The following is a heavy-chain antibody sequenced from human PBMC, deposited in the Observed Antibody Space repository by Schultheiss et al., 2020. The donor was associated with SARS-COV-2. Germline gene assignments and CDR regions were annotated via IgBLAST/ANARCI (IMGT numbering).Heavy chain of an antibody. D-gene: IGHD3-3*01. CDR1: GFSFSSYG. CDR3: AKADYDFWSGYDYLFDY. J-gene: IGHJ4*02. CDR2: ISGSGGST. V-gene: IGHV3-23*01. Sequence: GGSLRLSCAASGFSFSSYGMSWVRQAPGKGLEWVSAISGSGGSTYYADSVKGRFTISRDNSKNTLYLQMNSLRAEDTAVYYCAKADYDFWSGYDYLFDYWGQGTLVTVSS.